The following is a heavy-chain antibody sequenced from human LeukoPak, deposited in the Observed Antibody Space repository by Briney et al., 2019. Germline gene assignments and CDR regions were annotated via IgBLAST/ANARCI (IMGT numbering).Heavy chain of an antibody. CDR2: IYYSGST. D-gene: IGHD3-10*01. CDR1: GGSISSYY. Sequence: SETLSLTCTVSGGSISSYYWRWVRQPPGKGLEWIGYIYYSGSTNYSPSLKSRVTISVDTSKNQFSLKLSSVTAADTAVYYCTMAAIATNWFDPWGQGTLVTVSS. CDR3: TMAAIATNWFDP. J-gene: IGHJ5*02. V-gene: IGHV4-59*01.